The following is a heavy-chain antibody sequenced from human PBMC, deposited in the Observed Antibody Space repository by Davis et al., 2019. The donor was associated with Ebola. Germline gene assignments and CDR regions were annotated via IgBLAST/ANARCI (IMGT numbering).Heavy chain of an antibody. CDR2: INPNSGGT. J-gene: IGHJ2*01. Sequence: ASVQVSCKASAYTFTGYYIHWVRQAPGQGLEWMGCINPNSGGTKYAQKFQGGVTMTRETSISTAYMELSSLRSDDTAVYYCARELGTPYWYFDLWGRGTLVTVSS. V-gene: IGHV1-2*02. CDR1: AYTFTGYY. CDR3: ARELGTPYWYFDL. D-gene: IGHD3-16*01.